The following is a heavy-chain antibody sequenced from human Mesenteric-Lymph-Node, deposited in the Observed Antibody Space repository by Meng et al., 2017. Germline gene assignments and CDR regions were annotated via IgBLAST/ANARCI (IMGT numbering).Heavy chain of an antibody. Sequence: GGSLRLSCVASGFTFSDYWMAWVRQAPGEGLEWVANINKNGSERSYVDSVKGRFTISRDNAKNSLFLQINSLRADDTAVYYCATKLAPGYGMGVWGQGTTVTVSS. J-gene: IGHJ6*02. CDR2: INKNGSER. V-gene: IGHV3-7*01. D-gene: IGHD1-7*01. CDR1: GFTFSDYW. CDR3: ATKLAPGYGMGV.